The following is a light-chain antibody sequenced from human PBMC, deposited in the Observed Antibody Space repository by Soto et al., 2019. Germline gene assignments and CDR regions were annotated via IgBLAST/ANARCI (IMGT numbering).Light chain of an antibody. CDR1: SSDVGGYNY. V-gene: IGLV2-14*01. Sequence: QSVLTQPASVSGSPGQSITISCTGTSSDVGGYNYVSWYQQHPGKPPKLMISDVSNRPSGVSNRFSGSKSGNTASLTISGLQAEDEADYYCSSYTSSNTYVFGTGTKVTVL. J-gene: IGLJ1*01. CDR3: SSYTSSNTYV. CDR2: DVS.